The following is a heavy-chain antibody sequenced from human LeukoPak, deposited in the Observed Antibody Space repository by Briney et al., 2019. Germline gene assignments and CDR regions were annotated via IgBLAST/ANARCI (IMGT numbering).Heavy chain of an antibody. V-gene: IGHV4-61*01. J-gene: IGHJ4*02. CDR3: ARDHLSGIAVAGDY. Sequence: SETLSLTCTVSGGSVSSGSYYWSWIRQPPGKGLEWIGYIYYSGSTNYNPSLKSRVTISVDTSKNQFSLKPSSVTAADTAVYYCARDHLSGIAVAGDYWGQGTLVTVSS. CDR2: IYYSGST. D-gene: IGHD6-19*01. CDR1: GGSVSSGSYY.